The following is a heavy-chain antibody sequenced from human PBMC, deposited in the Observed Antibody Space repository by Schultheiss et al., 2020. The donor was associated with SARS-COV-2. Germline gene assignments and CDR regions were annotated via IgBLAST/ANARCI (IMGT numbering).Heavy chain of an antibody. V-gene: IGHV4-61*01. J-gene: IGHJ5*02. CDR3: ARGLRYFDWLSRPPGCWFDP. Sequence: GSLRLSCTVSGGSVSSGSYYWSWIRQPPGKGLEWIGYIYYSGSTNYNPSLKSRVTISVDTSKNQFSLKLSSVTAADTAVYYCARGLRYFDWLSRPPGCWFDPWGQGTLVTVSS. CDR2: IYYSGST. CDR1: GGSVSSGSYY. D-gene: IGHD3-9*01.